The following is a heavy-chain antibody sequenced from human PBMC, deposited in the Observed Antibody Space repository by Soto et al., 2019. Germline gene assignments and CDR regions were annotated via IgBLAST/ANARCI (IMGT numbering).Heavy chain of an antibody. CDR3: ARAYYYGSGRGLEI. Sequence: SGPTLVNPTQTLTLTCTFPRFSISTGAMCVSWIRQPPGKALEWLARIDWEDDKYYTTSLKTRLTISKDTSKNQVVLRMTNMDPVDTATYYCARAYYYGSGRGLEIWGRGTMVTVSS. CDR2: IDWEDDK. D-gene: IGHD3-10*01. V-gene: IGHV2-70*11. CDR1: RFSISTGAMC. J-gene: IGHJ3*02.